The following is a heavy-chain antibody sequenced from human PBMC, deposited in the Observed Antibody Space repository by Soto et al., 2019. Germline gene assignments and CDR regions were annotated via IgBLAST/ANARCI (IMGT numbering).Heavy chain of an antibody. J-gene: IGHJ6*02. D-gene: IGHD2-2*01. CDR2: VSGSGGTA. CDR1: GLTFSNYA. CDR3: AKGAVASAMFYYFYGMDV. V-gene: IGHV3-23*01. Sequence: GGSLRLSCAASGLTFSNYAMNWVRQAPGKGLEWVSAVSGSGGTAYYADSVKGRFTISRDNSKNTLYLQMNSLRAEDTAVYYCAKGAVASAMFYYFYGMDVWGLGTTVTVS.